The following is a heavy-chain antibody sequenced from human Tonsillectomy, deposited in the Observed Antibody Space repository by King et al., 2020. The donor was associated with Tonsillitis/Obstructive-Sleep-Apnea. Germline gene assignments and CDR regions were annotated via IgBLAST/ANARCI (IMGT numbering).Heavy chain of an antibody. CDR3: AREGYSPMDV. CDR1: GYTFTGYH. D-gene: IGHD5-18*01. Sequence: VQLVESGAEVKKPGASVKVSCKASGYTFTGYHLHWVRQAPGQGLEWMGRINPNTGGTNYAQKFQGWVTMTRDTSISTAYMELSRLRSDDTAVYYWAREGYSPMDVWGKGSTVTVSS. CDR2: INPNTGGT. V-gene: IGHV1-2*04. J-gene: IGHJ6*03.